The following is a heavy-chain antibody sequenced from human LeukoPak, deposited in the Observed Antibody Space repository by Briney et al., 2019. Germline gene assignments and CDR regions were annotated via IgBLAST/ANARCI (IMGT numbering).Heavy chain of an antibody. CDR3: ARAPSTKQRKRGYSYGPNWFDP. V-gene: IGHV1-8*02. CDR1: GYSFTSCG. D-gene: IGHD5-18*01. J-gene: IGHJ5*02. Sequence: ASVKVSCKASGYSFTSCGVNWVRQAPGQGLEWMGWMNPNSGNTGYAQKFQGRVTMTRNTSISTAYMELSSLRSEDTAVYYCARAPSTKQRKRGYSYGPNWFDPWGQGTLVTVSS. CDR2: MNPNSGNT.